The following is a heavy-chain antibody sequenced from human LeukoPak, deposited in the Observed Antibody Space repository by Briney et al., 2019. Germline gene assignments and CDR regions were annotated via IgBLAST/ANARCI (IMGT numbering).Heavy chain of an antibody. CDR3: ASEVSGSHAFDI. Sequence: ASVKVSCKASGYTFTSYYVHWVRQAPGQGLEWMGIINPSGGSTSYAQKFQGRVTMTRDMSTSTVYMELSSLRSEDTAVYYCASEVSGSHAFDIWGQGTMVTVSS. CDR2: INPSGGST. D-gene: IGHD6-25*01. V-gene: IGHV1-46*01. CDR1: GYTFTSYY. J-gene: IGHJ3*02.